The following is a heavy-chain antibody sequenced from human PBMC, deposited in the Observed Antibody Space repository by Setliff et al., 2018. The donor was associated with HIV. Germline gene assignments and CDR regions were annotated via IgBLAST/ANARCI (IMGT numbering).Heavy chain of an antibody. CDR1: SYSITDGNY. CDR2: IYSTGHT. J-gene: IGHJ3*02. Sequence: SETLSLTCLVFSYSITDGNYWGWIRQSPGKGLEWIGSIYSTGHTYYNPSHKRRLTMSVDTAKNRFSLKLSSVTAADTAVYYCARVTLHDYVWGSYRPPEGAFDIWGQGTMVTVSS. CDR3: ARVTLHDYVWGSYRPPEGAFDI. V-gene: IGHV4-38-2*02. D-gene: IGHD3-16*02.